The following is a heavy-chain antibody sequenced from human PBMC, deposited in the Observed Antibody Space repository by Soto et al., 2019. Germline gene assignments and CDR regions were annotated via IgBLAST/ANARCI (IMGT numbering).Heavy chain of an antibody. J-gene: IGHJ4*02. CDR2: ISYDGSNK. CDR1: GFTFSSYA. D-gene: IGHD6-19*01. CDR3: ATPTLGVAGTLDY. V-gene: IGHV3-30-3*01. Sequence: AGSLRLSCEASGFTFSSYAMHWVRQAPGTGLEWVAVISYDGSNKYYADSVKGRFSISRDNSKNTLYLQMNSLRAEDTAVYYWATPTLGVAGTLDYWGQGTLVTVSS.